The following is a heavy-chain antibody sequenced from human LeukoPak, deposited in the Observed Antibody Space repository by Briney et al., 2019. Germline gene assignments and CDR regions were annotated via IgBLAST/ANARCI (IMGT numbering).Heavy chain of an antibody. D-gene: IGHD1-14*01. J-gene: IGHJ3*02. CDR3: ARGLWEPGSFDI. CDR1: GYSFIKYA. V-gene: IGHV7-4-1*02. Sequence: ASVKVSCKASGYSFIKYAMIWVRQAPGQGLEWMGWINTNTGNQTYAQGLTGRFVFSLDTSVSTAYLQINSLKTEDTAVYYCARGLWEPGSFDIWGQGTMVTVSS. CDR2: INTNTGNQ.